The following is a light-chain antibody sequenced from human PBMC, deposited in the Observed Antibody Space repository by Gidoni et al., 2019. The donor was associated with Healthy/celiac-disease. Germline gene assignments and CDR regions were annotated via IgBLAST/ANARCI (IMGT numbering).Light chain of an antibody. Sequence: IPITQSPSSLSASVGVRVTITCQASQDISNYLNWYQQKPGKAPKLLIYDASNLETGVPSRFSGSGSGTDFTFTISSLQPEDIATYYCQQYDNLRCSFGQGTKLEIK. CDR2: DAS. V-gene: IGKV1-33*01. CDR3: QQYDNLRCS. J-gene: IGKJ2*04. CDR1: QDISNY.